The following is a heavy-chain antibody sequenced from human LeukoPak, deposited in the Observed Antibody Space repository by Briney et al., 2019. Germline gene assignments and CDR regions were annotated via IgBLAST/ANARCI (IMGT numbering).Heavy chain of an antibody. D-gene: IGHD6-13*01. CDR3: ARDRWQVAATGGYGMDV. CDR2: IYSGGST. CDR1: GFTVSSNS. Sequence: GGSLRLSCAASGFTVSSNSMSWVRQAPGKGLEWVSVIYSGGSTYYADSVKGRFTISRDNSKNTLYLQMNSLKTEDTAVYYCARDRWQVAATGGYGMDVWGQGTTVTVSS. J-gene: IGHJ6*02. V-gene: IGHV3-53*05.